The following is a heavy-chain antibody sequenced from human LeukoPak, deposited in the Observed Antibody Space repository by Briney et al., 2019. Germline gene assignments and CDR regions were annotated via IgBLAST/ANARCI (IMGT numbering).Heavy chain of an antibody. CDR2: IYTSGST. V-gene: IGHV4-4*07. CDR3: VSRYSSGGFEAEN. J-gene: IGHJ4*02. CDR1: GGSISSYY. D-gene: IGHD6-19*01. Sequence: KPSETLSLTCTVSGGSISSYYWSWIRQPAGKGLEWIGRIYTSGSTNYNPSLKSRVTMSVDTSKNQFSLKLNSVTAADTAVYYCVSRYSSGGFEAENWGQGTLVTVSS.